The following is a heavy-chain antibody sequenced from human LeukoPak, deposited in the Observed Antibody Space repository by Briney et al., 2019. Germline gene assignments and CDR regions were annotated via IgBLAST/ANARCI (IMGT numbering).Heavy chain of an antibody. CDR2: IYHSGST. J-gene: IGHJ4*02. CDR1: GYSISSGYY. Sequence: SETLSLTCTVSGYSISSGYYWGWIRQPPGKGLEWIGSIYHSGSTYYNPSLKSRVTISVDTSKNQYSLKLSSVTAADTAVYYCARARREMVDYWGQGTLVTVSS. V-gene: IGHV4-38-2*02. CDR3: ARARREMVDY. D-gene: IGHD5-24*01.